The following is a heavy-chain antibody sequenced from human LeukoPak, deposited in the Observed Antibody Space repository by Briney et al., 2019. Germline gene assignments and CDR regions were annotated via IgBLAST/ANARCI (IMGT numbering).Heavy chain of an antibody. Sequence: PSETLSLTRTVSGGSISSGNYYWTWIRQPAGKGLGWIGRIYTSGSTNYNPSLKSRVTISVDTSKNQFSLKLSSVTAADTAVYYCAREEGAIYHFDHWGQGTLVTVSS. CDR2: IYTSGST. CDR3: AREEGAIYHFDH. CDR1: GGSISSGNYY. J-gene: IGHJ4*02. V-gene: IGHV4-61*02. D-gene: IGHD1-26*01.